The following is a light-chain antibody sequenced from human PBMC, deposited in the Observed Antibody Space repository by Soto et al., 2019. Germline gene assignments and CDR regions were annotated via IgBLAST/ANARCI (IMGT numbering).Light chain of an antibody. J-gene: IGLJ1*01. CDR1: SSDVGGYNY. Sequence: QSALTQPRSVSGSPGQSVTISCTGTSSDVGGYNYVSWYQQHPGKAPKRMIYDVSKRPSGVPDRFSGSKSGNTASLTISGLQAEYEADYYFCSYAGSYPYVFGTGTKLTVL. V-gene: IGLV2-11*01. CDR3: CSYAGSYPYV. CDR2: DVS.